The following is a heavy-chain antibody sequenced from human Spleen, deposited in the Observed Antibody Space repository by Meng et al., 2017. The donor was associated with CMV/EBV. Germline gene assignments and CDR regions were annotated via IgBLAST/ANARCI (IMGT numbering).Heavy chain of an antibody. CDR3: AKHRGSNSLAGVDV. V-gene: IGHV3-23*01. J-gene: IGHJ6*02. CDR1: GFTFSSYA. D-gene: IGHD1-26*01. Sequence: GESLKISCAASGFTFSSYAMSWVRQAPGKGLEWVSAISGSGGSTYYADSVKGRFTISRDNSKNTLYLQMNSLRAGDTAVYYCAKHRGSNSLAGVDVWGQGTTVTVS. CDR2: ISGSGGST.